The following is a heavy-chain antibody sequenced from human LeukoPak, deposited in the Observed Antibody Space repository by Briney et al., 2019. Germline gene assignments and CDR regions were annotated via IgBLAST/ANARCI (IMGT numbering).Heavy chain of an antibody. CDR2: ISGSGGST. Sequence: GGSLRLSCAASGFTFSSYAMSWVRQAPGKGLEWVSAISGSGGSTYYADSVKGRFTISRDNSKNTLYLQMNSLRAEDTAVYYCARTDYIDPYFDYWGQGTLVTVSS. D-gene: IGHD4-11*01. V-gene: IGHV3-23*01. CDR1: GFTFSSYA. CDR3: ARTDYIDPYFDY. J-gene: IGHJ4*02.